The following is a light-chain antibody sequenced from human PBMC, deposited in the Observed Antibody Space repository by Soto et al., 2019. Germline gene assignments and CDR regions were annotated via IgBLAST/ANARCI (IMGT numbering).Light chain of an antibody. CDR2: GNN. V-gene: IGLV1-40*01. CDR3: QSYDTSLSAVV. J-gene: IGLJ2*01. CDR1: SSNIGAGYD. Sequence: QSMLTQPPSVSGAPGQRVTISCTGGSSNIGAGYDGHWYQQLPGTAPKLLIYGNNNRPSGVPDRFSGSKSGTSTSLAITGLQAEDEADYYCQSYDTSLSAVVFGGGTKLTVL.